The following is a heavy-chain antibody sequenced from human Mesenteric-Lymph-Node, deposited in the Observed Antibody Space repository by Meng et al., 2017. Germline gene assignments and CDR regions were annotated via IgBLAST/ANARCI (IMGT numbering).Heavy chain of an antibody. CDR1: GGSIGSGGYY. V-gene: IGHV4-31*03. CDR3: AREAGRDGYATPKFDY. D-gene: IGHD5-24*01. CDR2: IYYTGST. Sequence: QVYRQEPGPGLVNASGPLSLTCTACGGSIGSGGYYWSWIRQHPGKGLEWIGYIYYTGSTFYNPSLKSRVTISVDTSKNQFSLKLISATAADTAVYYCAREAGRDGYATPKFDYWGQGTLVTVSS. J-gene: IGHJ4*02.